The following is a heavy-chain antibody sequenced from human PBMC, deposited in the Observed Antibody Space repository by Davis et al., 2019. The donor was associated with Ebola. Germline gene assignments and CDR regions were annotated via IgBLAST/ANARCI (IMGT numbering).Heavy chain of an antibody. CDR2: ISGYNGNT. CDR1: GYIFTNYG. Sequence: ASVKVSCKASGYIFTNYGINWVRQAPGRGLEWMGWISGYNGNTHSAQKFQGRVTMTTDTSTGTAYLDLRSLRSDDTAVYFCARTSIVGTTTTASDIWGQGTKVTVSS. V-gene: IGHV1-18*01. D-gene: IGHD1-26*01. J-gene: IGHJ3*02. CDR3: ARTSIVGTTTTASDI.